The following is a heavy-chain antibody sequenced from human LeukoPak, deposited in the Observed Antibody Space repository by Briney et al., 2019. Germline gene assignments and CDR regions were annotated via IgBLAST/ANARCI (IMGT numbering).Heavy chain of an antibody. Sequence: PGRSLRLSCAASGFTFSSYGMHWVRQAPGKGLEWVSLIYSGGNTYYADSVKGRFTISRDNSKNTLYLQMNSLSAEDTAVYYCARDRVNWNDVGGLFDYWGQGTLVTVSS. CDR2: IYSGGNT. D-gene: IGHD1-1*01. CDR1: GFTFSSYG. CDR3: ARDRVNWNDVGGLFDY. J-gene: IGHJ4*02. V-gene: IGHV3-53*01.